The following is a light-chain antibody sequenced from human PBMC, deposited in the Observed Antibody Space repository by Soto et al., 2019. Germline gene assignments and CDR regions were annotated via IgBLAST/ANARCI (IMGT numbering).Light chain of an antibody. CDR1: QSVGSY. V-gene: IGKV3-11*01. J-gene: IGKJ4*01. Sequence: EIVLTQSPVTLSLSPGERATLSCRASQSVGSYFAWYQQKPGQAPRLLIYDASRRAPGIPARFSGSGSGTDFTLTISSLEPEDFAVYYCQQRSDWPSTVGGGTRVEIK. CDR3: QQRSDWPST. CDR2: DAS.